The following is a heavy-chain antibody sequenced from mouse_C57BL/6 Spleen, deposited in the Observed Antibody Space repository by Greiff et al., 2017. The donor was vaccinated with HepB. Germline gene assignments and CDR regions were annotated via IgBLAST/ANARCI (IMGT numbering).Heavy chain of an antibody. Sequence: DVMLVESGGGLVKPGGSLKLSCAASGFTFSSYAMSWVRQTPEKRLEWVATISDGGSYTYYPDNVKGRFTISRDNAKNNLYLQMSHLKSEDTAMYYCARDRDYGSSYAMDYWGQGTSVTVSS. CDR3: ARDRDYGSSYAMDY. J-gene: IGHJ4*01. V-gene: IGHV5-4*01. CDR2: ISDGGSYT. CDR1: GFTFSSYA. D-gene: IGHD1-1*01.